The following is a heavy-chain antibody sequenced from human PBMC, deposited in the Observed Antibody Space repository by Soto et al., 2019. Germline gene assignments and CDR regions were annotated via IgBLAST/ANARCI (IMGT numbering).Heavy chain of an antibody. CDR3: ARGSGDYHYYYYMDV. J-gene: IGHJ6*03. V-gene: IGHV1-8*01. Sequence: ASVKVSCKASGYTFTSYDINWVRQATGQGLEWMGWMNPNSGNTGYAQKFQGRVTMTRNTSISTAYMELSSLRSEDTAVYYCARGSGDYHYYYYMDVWGKGTTVTVSS. D-gene: IGHD2-21*02. CDR2: MNPNSGNT. CDR1: GYTFTSYD.